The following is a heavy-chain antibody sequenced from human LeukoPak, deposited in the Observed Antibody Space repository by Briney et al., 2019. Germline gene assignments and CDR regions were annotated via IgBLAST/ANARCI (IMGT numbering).Heavy chain of an antibody. CDR2: IWFDGSNK. CDR1: GFTFSSYG. D-gene: IGHD2-15*01. V-gene: IGHV3-33*03. Sequence: GGSLRLSCAASGFTFSSYGMYWVRQAPGKRLEWVAVIWFDGSNKYYADSVKGRFTISRDNAKNSLYLQMNSLRAEDTALYYCVKGAAYHLGDAFDIWGQGTMVTVSS. CDR3: VKGAAYHLGDAFDI. J-gene: IGHJ3*02.